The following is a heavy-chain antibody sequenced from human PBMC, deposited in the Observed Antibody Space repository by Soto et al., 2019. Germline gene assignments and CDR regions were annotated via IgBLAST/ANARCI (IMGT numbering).Heavy chain of an antibody. J-gene: IGHJ4*02. Sequence: QVQLVESGGGVVQPGRSLRLSCAASGFTFSSYGMHWVRQAPGKGLEWVAVISIDGSNKYYADSVKGRFTISRDNSKNTLNRQMNSLGVENTAVYYCAKRGAICSGGSCYDYWGQGTLVTVSS. CDR1: GFTFSSYG. CDR3: AKRGAICSGGSCYDY. D-gene: IGHD2-15*01. CDR2: ISIDGSNK. V-gene: IGHV3-30*18.